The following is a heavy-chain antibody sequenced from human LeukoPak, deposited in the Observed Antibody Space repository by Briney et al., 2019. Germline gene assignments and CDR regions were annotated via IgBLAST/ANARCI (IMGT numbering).Heavy chain of an antibody. D-gene: IGHD2-15*01. Sequence: KPSETLSLTCAVYGGSFSGYYWSWIRQHPGKGLEWLGYIYYNGSTYYNPSLRSRVTISVDTSKNQFSLRLSSVTAADTAVYFCARRRVVVASTDGASGAFDIWGQGTMVTVSS. CDR2: IYYNGST. J-gene: IGHJ3*02. CDR3: ARRRVVVASTDGASGAFDI. V-gene: IGHV4-31*11. CDR1: GGSFSGYY.